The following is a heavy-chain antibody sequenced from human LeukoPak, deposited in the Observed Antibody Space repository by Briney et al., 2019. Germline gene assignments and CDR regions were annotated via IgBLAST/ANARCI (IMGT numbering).Heavy chain of an antibody. CDR2: IYSGGST. V-gene: IGHV3-53*05. CDR3: AREISRTGAFDI. D-gene: IGHD3-3*02. Sequence: GGSLRLSCAASGFTVSSNYMSWVRQAPGKGLEWVSVIYSGGSTYYADSVKGRFTISRDNSKNTLYLPMNSLRAEDTAVYYCAREISRTGAFDIWGQGTMVTVSS. CDR1: GFTVSSNY. J-gene: IGHJ3*02.